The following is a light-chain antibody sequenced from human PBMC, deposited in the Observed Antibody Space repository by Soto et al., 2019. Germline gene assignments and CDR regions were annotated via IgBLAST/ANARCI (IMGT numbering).Light chain of an antibody. CDR2: ATS. V-gene: IGKV3-20*01. CDR1: QSVYTTF. Sequence: EIVLTQSPGTLSLSPGERASLSCRASQSVYTTFLAWYQQKPGQAPRLLIYATSTRATGISDRFSGSGSGTDFTLTISRLEPEDFAVYYCQQYGSSLWTFGQGTKVEIK. J-gene: IGKJ1*01. CDR3: QQYGSSLWT.